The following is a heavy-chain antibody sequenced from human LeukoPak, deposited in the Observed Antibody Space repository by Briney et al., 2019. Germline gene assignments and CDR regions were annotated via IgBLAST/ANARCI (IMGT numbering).Heavy chain of an antibody. CDR3: ARAPHDPRVTVVRGVNRYYGMDV. D-gene: IGHD3-10*01. V-gene: IGHV1-69*04. J-gene: IGHJ6*02. CDR2: IIPILGIA. Sequence: SVKVSCKASGGTFSSYAISWVRQAPGQGLEWMGRIIPILGIANYAQKFQGRVTITADKSTSTAYMELSSLRSEDTAVYYCARAPHDPRVTVVRGVNRYYGMDVWGQGTTVTVSS. CDR1: GGTFSSYA.